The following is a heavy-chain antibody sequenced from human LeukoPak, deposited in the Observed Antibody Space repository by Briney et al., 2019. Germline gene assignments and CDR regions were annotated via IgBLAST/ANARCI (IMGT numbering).Heavy chain of an antibody. Sequence: GGSLRLSCAASGFTFSSYGMSWVRQPPGGGLEWVSSISGSGGSTYHADSGRGRRTTSRDNSKNTLYLQMNSLTAEDTAVYYCAKGSVYGSFDYSGQGTLVTVSS. CDR3: AKGSVYGSFDY. D-gene: IGHD3-10*01. J-gene: IGHJ4*02. CDR1: GFTFSSYG. CDR2: ISGSGGST. V-gene: IGHV3-23*01.